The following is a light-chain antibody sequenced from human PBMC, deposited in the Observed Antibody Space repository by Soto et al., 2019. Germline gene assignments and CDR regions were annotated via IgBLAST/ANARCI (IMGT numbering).Light chain of an antibody. CDR3: SSYTSSSTLGGVV. V-gene: IGLV2-14*01. J-gene: IGLJ2*01. Sequence: QSALTQPASVSGSPGQSITISCTGTSSDVGGYNYVSWYQQHPGKAPKLMIYHVSNRPSGVSNRFSGSKSGNTASLTISGLQAEDEADYYCSSYTSSSTLGGVVFGGGTKLTVL. CDR2: HVS. CDR1: SSDVGGYNY.